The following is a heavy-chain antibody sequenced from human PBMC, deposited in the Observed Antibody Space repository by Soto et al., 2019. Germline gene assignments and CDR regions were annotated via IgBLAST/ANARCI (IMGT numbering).Heavy chain of an antibody. CDR3: AKDGPPSTTPVAVFDY. CDR1: GFTFSSYA. V-gene: IGHV3-23*01. CDR2: ISGSGGST. Sequence: EVQLLESGGGLVQPGGSLRLSCAASGFTFSSYAMSWVRQAPGKGLEWVSAISGSGGSTYYADSVKGRFTISRDNSKNTLYLQMNSLSAEDTAVYYCAKDGPPSTTPVAVFDYWGQGTLVTVSS. D-gene: IGHD5-12*01. J-gene: IGHJ4*02.